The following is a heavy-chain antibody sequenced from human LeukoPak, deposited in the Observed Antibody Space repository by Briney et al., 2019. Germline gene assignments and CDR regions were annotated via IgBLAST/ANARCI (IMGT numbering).Heavy chain of an antibody. Sequence: KPSETLSLTCAVYGGSFSGYYWSWIRQPPGKGLEWIGEINHSGSTNYNPSLKSRVTISVDTSKHQFSLKLSSVTAADTAVYYCARGIYYDSSGPGAFDIWGQGTMVTVSS. V-gene: IGHV4-34*01. J-gene: IGHJ3*02. CDR1: GGSFSGYY. CDR3: ARGIYYDSSGPGAFDI. D-gene: IGHD3-22*01. CDR2: INHSGST.